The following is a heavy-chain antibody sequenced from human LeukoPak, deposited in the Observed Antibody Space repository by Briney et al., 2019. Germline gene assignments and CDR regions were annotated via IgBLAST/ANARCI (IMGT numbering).Heavy chain of an antibody. V-gene: IGHV4-4*07. CDR2: IYTSGST. CDR1: GGSISSYY. D-gene: IGHD1-26*01. CDR3: ARENSGSYREFDY. Sequence: SETLSLTCTVSGGSISSYYWSWIRQPAGKGLEWIGRIYTSGSTNYNASLKSRVSMSVDTSKNQFSLKLSSVTAADTAVFYCARENSGSYREFDYWRQGTLVTVSS. J-gene: IGHJ4*02.